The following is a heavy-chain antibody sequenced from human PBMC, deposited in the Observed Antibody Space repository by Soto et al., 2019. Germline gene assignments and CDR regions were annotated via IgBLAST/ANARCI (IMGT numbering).Heavy chain of an antibody. D-gene: IGHD5-18*01. CDR1: GFTFSSYG. J-gene: IGHJ4*02. Sequence: QVQLVESGGGVVQPGRSLRLSCAASGFTFSSYGMHWVRQAPGKGLECVAVIWYDGSNKYYADSVKGRFTISRDNSMNTLYLQINNLIAEDTAVYYCARDGGYSYGPGRAFDYWGQGTLVTVSS. CDR3: ARDGGYSYGPGRAFDY. CDR2: IWYDGSNK. V-gene: IGHV3-33*01.